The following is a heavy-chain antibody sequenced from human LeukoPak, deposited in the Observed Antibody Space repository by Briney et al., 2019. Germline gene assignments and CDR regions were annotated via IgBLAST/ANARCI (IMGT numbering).Heavy chain of an antibody. CDR3: ARLRPSIGAAGTFHY. V-gene: IGHV4-59*08. CDR2: IYYTGST. CDR1: GGSISSYY. Sequence: SETLSLTCTVSGGSISSYYWSWIRQPPGQGLEWIGYIYYTGSTKYNASLKSRVTISVDTSKNQFSLKLSSVTAADTAVYYCARLRPSIGAAGTFHYWGQGTLVTVSS. D-gene: IGHD6-13*01. J-gene: IGHJ4*02.